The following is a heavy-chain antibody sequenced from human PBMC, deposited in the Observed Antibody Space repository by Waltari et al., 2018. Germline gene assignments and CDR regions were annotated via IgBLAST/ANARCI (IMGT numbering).Heavy chain of an antibody. D-gene: IGHD4-17*01. V-gene: IGHV4-34*01. CDR1: GGSFSGYY. J-gene: IGHJ6*03. Sequence: QVQLQQWGAGLLKPSETLSLTCAVYGGSFSGYYWSWIRQPPGKGLEWIGEINHSGSTHYNPSLKGRVTISLDAAKNQFSLKLSSVTAADTAVYYCSIHGDPDMDVWGKGTTVTVSS. CDR3: SIHGDPDMDV. CDR2: INHSGST.